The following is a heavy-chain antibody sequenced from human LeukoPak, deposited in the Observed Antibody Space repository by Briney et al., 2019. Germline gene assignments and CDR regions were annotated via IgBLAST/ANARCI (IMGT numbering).Heavy chain of an antibody. D-gene: IGHD6-19*01. CDR1: GGTFSNFA. Sequence: GASVKVSCKASGGTFSNFAIHWVRQAPGQGLEWVGGIITIFGIADYAQKFQGRVSITADTSTSTAYMELSSLRSDDSAVYYCARVDIAVFERYYFDYWGQGTLVTVSS. J-gene: IGHJ4*02. V-gene: IGHV1-69*10. CDR3: ARVDIAVFERYYFDY. CDR2: IITIFGIA.